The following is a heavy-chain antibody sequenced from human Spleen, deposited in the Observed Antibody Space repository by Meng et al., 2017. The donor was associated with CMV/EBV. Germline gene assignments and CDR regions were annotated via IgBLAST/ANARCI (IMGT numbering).Heavy chain of an antibody. V-gene: IGHV3-66*01. J-gene: IGHJ4*02. Sequence: GGSLRLSCAASGFTVSSNYMSWVRQAPGKGLEWVSVIYSGGSTYYADSVKGRFTISRDNAKNTLYLQMNSLRAEDTAVYYCAREYSGSYGVDYWGQGTLVTVSS. CDR3: AREYSGSYGVDY. CDR1: GFTVSSNY. CDR2: IYSGGST. D-gene: IGHD1-26*01.